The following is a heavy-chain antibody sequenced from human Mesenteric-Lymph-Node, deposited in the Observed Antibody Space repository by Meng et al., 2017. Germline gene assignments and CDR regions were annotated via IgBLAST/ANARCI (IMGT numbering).Heavy chain of an antibody. Sequence: QVRLQESGPGLVKPSPSLSLTCTVSGGSVSSGGYYWTWIRPHPGKGLEWFGHIYYSGSTFYNPSLKRRVIISIDTSKNQFSLNLRSVTAADTAVYYCARVSSGWDYFDYWGQGTLVTVSS. V-gene: IGHV4-31*03. CDR3: ARVSSGWDYFDY. D-gene: IGHD6-19*01. CDR1: GGSVSSGGYY. CDR2: IYYSGST. J-gene: IGHJ4*02.